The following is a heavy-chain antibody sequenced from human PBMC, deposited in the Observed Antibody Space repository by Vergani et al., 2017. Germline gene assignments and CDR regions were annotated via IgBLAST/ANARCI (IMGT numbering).Heavy chain of an antibody. D-gene: IGHD3-16*01. CDR1: GFTVSSNY. J-gene: IGHJ4*02. CDR2: IKSKTDGGTT. Sequence: EVQLVETGGGLIQPGGSLRLSCAASGFTVSSNYMSWVRQAPGKGLEWVGSIKSKTDGGTTDYAASVKSRITISREDSKNTLYLQMNSLKTEDTAVYYCTTEDMLIAYWGQGTLVTGSS. V-gene: IGHV3-15*01. CDR3: TTEDMLIAY.